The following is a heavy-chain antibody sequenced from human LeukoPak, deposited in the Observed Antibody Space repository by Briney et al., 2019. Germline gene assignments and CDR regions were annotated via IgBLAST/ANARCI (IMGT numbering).Heavy chain of an antibody. CDR3: ARLTHCSSTSCYALYYGMDV. Sequence: GGSLRLSCEASGSSFSTFWMHWVRQAPGKGLVWVSRINTDGSRSSSADSVKGRFTISRDNAKNSLYLQMNSLRAEDTAVYYCARLTHCSSTSCYALYYGMDVWGQGTTVTVSS. V-gene: IGHV3-74*01. D-gene: IGHD2-2*01. J-gene: IGHJ6*02. CDR2: INTDGSRS. CDR1: GSSFSTFW.